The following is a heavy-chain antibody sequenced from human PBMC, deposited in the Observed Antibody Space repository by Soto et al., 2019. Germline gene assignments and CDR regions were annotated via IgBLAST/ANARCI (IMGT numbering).Heavy chain of an antibody. D-gene: IGHD2-15*01. V-gene: IGHV1-69*02. CDR3: AREIGYCSGGSCYSSYAFDI. Sequence: QVQLVQSGAEVKKPGSSVKVSCKASGGTFNNYTISWVRQAPGQGLEWMTRIIPILGIANYEQKFQGRVTITADKSTSTAYMALSSLRSEDTAVYYCAREIGYCSGGSCYSSYAFDIWGHGTVVTVSS. J-gene: IGHJ3*02. CDR2: IIPILGIA. CDR1: GGTFNNYT.